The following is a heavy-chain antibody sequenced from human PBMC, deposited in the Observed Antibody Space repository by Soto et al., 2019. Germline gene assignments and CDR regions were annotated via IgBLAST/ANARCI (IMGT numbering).Heavy chain of an antibody. CDR3: TTDGGIAVAVNLDY. D-gene: IGHD6-19*01. Sequence: GGSLRLSCAASGFTFSNAWMNWVRQAPGKGLEWVGRIKSKTDGGTTDYAAPVKGRFTISRDDSKNTLYLQMNSLKTEDTAVYYCTTDGGIAVAVNLDYWGQGTLVTVSS. V-gene: IGHV3-15*07. CDR1: GFTFSNAW. CDR2: IKSKTDGGTT. J-gene: IGHJ4*02.